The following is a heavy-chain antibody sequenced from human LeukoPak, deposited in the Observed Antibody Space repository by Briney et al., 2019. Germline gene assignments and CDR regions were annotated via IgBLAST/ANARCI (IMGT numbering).Heavy chain of an antibody. CDR2: IYSGGST. CDR3: AREAVTRNYFDY. CDR1: GFTVSSNY. V-gene: IGHV3-53*01. D-gene: IGHD4-17*01. Sequence: GGSLRLSCAASGFTVSSNYMNWVRQAPGKGLEWVSVIYSGGSTYYADSVKGRFTISGDNSKNKLFLQMNSLRAEDTAVYYCAREAVTRNYFDYWGQGTLVTVSS. J-gene: IGHJ4*02.